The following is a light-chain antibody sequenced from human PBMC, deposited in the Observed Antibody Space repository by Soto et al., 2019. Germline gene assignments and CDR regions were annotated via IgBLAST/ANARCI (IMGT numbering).Light chain of an antibody. J-gene: IGKJ1*01. Sequence: EIVMTQSPATLSVSPGERATLSCRASQSVSSFLAWYQQRPGQAPRLLISGASNRAAGIPDRFSGSGSGTDFTLTISRLEPEDFAVYYCQQYGSSPTFGQGTKVDI. CDR2: GAS. V-gene: IGKV3-20*01. CDR3: QQYGSSPT. CDR1: QSVSSF.